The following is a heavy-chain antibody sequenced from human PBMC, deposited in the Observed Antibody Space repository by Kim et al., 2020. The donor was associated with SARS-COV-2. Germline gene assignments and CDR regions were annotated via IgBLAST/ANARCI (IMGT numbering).Heavy chain of an antibody. CDR2: ISGSGGTT. J-gene: IGHJ6*02. Sequence: GGSLRLSCAASGFTFSSYAMSWVRQAPGKGLEWVSIISGSGGTTYYADSVKGRFTISRDNSEDTLSLQMNSLRAEDTAVYYCAKDPLYYYGTDVWGQGTT. CDR3: AKDPLYYYGTDV. V-gene: IGHV3-23*01. CDR1: GFTFSSYA.